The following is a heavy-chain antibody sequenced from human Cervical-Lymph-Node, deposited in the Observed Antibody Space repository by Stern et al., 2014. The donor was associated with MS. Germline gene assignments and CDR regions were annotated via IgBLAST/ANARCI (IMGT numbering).Heavy chain of an antibody. J-gene: IGHJ4*02. CDR1: GFSFRSYW. D-gene: IGHD3/OR15-3a*01. CDR2: IDRDGSEK. CDR3: VREDSDFDY. V-gene: IGHV3-7*01. Sequence: GQLVESGGGLVRPGGSLRLSCAASGFSFRSYWMRWVRQAPGKGLEWVGHIDRDGSEKNYVDAVKGRFTISRDNAKNSLYLEMNSLRDEDTAVYYCVREDSDFDYWGQGTLVAVSS.